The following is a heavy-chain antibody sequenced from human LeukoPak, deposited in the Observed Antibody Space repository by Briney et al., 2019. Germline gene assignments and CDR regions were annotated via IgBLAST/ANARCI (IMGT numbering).Heavy chain of an antibody. V-gene: IGHV1-2*02. J-gene: IGHJ4*02. D-gene: IGHD3-9*01. CDR1: GYTFTGYY. Sequence: ASVKVSCKASGYTFTGYYMHWVRQAPGQGLEWMGWINPNSGGTNYAQKFQGRVTMTRDTSISTAYMELSRLRSDDTAVYYCARDRETIYYDILTGYYSVFDYWGQGTLVTVSS. CDR3: ARDRETIYYDILTGYYSVFDY. CDR2: INPNSGGT.